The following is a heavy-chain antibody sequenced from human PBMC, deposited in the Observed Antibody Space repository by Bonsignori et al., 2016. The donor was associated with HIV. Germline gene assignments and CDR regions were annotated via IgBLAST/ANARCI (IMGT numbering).Heavy chain of an antibody. Sequence: QLQLQESGPGLVKPSETLSLTCTVSGGPIATSSYYWGWIRQPPGKGLEYIGYTYFNGATYYNPSLKSRVIISVDTSKKQFSLKVSSVTAADTAVYYCVRFDNNFYFMDVWDQGP. V-gene: IGHV4-39*07. CDR3: VRFDNNFYFMDV. D-gene: IGHD1-14*01. J-gene: IGHJ6*03. CDR2: TYFNGAT. CDR1: GGPIATSSYY.